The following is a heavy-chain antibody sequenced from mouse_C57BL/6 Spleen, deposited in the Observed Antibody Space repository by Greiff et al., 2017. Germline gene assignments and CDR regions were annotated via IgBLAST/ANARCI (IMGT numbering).Heavy chain of an antibody. J-gene: IGHJ2*01. Sequence: PLQQSGAELMKPGASVKLSCKATGYTFTGYWIEWVKQRPGHGLEWIGEILPGSGSTNYNEKFKGKATFTADTSSNTAYMQLSSLTTEDSAIYYGARGSAVVATRGYYFDYWGQGTTLTVSS. D-gene: IGHD1-1*01. V-gene: IGHV1-9*01. CDR1: GYTFTGYW. CDR2: ILPGSGST. CDR3: ARGSAVVATRGYYFDY.